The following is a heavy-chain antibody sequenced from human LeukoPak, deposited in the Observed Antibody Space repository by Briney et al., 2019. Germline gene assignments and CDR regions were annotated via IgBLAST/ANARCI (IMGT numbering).Heavy chain of an antibody. V-gene: IGHV4-4*02. CDR3: ARGRPNYDILTGYVGY. CDR2: IYHSGST. Sequence: SGTLSLTCAVSGGSISSSNWWSWVRQPPGKELEWIGEIYHSGSTNYNPSLKSRVTISVDKSKNQFSLKLSSVTTADTAVYYCARGRPNYDILTGYVGYWGQGTLVTVSS. D-gene: IGHD3-9*01. CDR1: GGSISSSNW. J-gene: IGHJ4*02.